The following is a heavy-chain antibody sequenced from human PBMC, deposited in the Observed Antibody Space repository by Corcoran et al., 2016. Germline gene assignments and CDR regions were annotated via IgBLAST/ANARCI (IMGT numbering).Heavy chain of an antibody. J-gene: IGHJ4*02. V-gene: IGHV5-51*01. CDR3: ARHPPGRYPPYYFDY. D-gene: IGHD3-9*01. Sequence: EVQLVQSGAEVKKPGESLKISCKGSGYSFTSYWIGWVRQMPGKGLEWMGIIYPGDSDTRYSPSFQGQVTISADKSISTAYLQWSSRMASDTAMYYCARHPPGRYPPYYFDYWGQGTLVTVSS. CDR1: GYSFTSYW. CDR2: IYPGDSDT.